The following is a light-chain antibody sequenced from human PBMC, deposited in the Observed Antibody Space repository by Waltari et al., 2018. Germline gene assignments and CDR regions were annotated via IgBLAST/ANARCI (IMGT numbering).Light chain of an antibody. J-gene: IGLJ3*02. CDR1: SNDVGGYNY. CDR2: DIN. Sequence: QSALTQPRSVSGSPGQSVTISCPGTSNDVGGYNYVPWYQQHPDKAPKRIIYDINKRPSGVPDRFSGSKSGNTASLTISGLQAEDEADYYCCSYVGSNTYWVFGGGTKLTVL. V-gene: IGLV2-11*01. CDR3: CSYVGSNTYWV.